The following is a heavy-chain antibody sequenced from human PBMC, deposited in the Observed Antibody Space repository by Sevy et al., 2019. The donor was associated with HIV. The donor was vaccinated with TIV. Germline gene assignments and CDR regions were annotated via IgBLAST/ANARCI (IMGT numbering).Heavy chain of an antibody. CDR1: GFTFGSYG. V-gene: IGHV3-23*01. CDR3: AKPPSNHDVLHYYGMDV. D-gene: IGHD3-10*02. Sequence: GGSLRLSCVGSGFTFGSYGMSWVRQPPGKGLEWVPSISFSGVATFYADSVRGRFTISRDNSKNILYLQMNSLRAEDTAVYFCAKPPSNHDVLHYYGMDVWGQGTTVTVSS. CDR2: ISFSGVAT. J-gene: IGHJ6*02.